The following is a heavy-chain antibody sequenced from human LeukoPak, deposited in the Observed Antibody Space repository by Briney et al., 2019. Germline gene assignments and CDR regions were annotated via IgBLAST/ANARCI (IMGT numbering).Heavy chain of an antibody. D-gene: IGHD3-3*01. J-gene: IGHJ4*02. V-gene: IGHV3-74*01. Sequence: GGSLRLSCAASGFTFSNYWMHWVRQAPGKGLVWVSRINSDGINTSYADSVKGRFTISRDNAKNSLYLQMNSLRAEDTAVYYCARVHYDFWSGYGFDYWGQGTLVTVSS. CDR3: ARVHYDFWSGYGFDY. CDR2: INSDGINT. CDR1: GFTFSNYW.